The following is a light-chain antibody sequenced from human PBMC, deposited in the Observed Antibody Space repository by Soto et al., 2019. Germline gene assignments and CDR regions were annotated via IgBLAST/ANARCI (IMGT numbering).Light chain of an antibody. Sequence: EIVMTQSPATLSVPPGERATLSCRASQSVSSNLAWYQQKPGQAPRVLIYAASTRATGIPARFSGSGSGTAFTLTIGSLQSEDFAVYYCQQYTNWPLTFGGGTKVEIK. J-gene: IGKJ4*01. CDR3: QQYTNWPLT. CDR2: AAS. CDR1: QSVSSN. V-gene: IGKV3-15*01.